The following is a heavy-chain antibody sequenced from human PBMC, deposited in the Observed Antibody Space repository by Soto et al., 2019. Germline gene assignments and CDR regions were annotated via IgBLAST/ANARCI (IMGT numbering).Heavy chain of an antibody. J-gene: IGHJ4*02. Sequence: SETLSLTCTVSGGSISSGGYYWSWIRQHPGKGLEWIGYIYYSGSTYYNPSLKSRVTISVDTSKNQFSLKLSSVTAADTAVYYCARDQEAAAGIFDYWGQGTLVTVSS. CDR1: GGSISSGGYY. V-gene: IGHV4-31*03. CDR2: IYYSGST. D-gene: IGHD6-13*01. CDR3: ARDQEAAAGIFDY.